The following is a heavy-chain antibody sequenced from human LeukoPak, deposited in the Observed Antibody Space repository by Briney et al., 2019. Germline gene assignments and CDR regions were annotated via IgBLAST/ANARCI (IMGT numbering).Heavy chain of an antibody. CDR1: GGSISSSSYY. D-gene: IGHD1-1*01. V-gene: IGHV3-21*01. J-gene: IGHJ4*02. CDR3: ARGVWNDEGLDS. Sequence: ETLSLTCTVSGGSISSSSYYWGWVRQGPGKGLEWVSSISTSSSYIYYADSVKGRFTISRDNAKNSVYLQMNSLRAEDTAVYYCARGVWNDEGLDSWGQGTLVIVSS. CDR2: ISTSSSYI.